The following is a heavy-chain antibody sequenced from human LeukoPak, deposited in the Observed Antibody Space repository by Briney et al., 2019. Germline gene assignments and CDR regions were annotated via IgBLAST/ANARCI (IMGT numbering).Heavy chain of an antibody. CDR1: GYTFTGYY. CDR2: INPNSGGT. J-gene: IGHJ6*03. D-gene: IGHD4-23*01. V-gene: IGHV1-2*02. CDR3: ATAVVTRPNYYYYYMDV. Sequence: GASVKVSCKASGYTFTGYYMHWVRQAPGQGPEWMGWINPNSGGTNYAQKFQGRVTMTRDTSISTAYMELSRLRSDDTAVYYCATAVVTRPNYYYYYMDVWGKGTTVTVSS.